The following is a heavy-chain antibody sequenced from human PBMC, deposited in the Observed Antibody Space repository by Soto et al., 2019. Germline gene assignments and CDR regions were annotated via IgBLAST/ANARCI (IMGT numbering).Heavy chain of an antibody. CDR3: VRVAGSASWYETDS. CDR1: GGSFSGYY. CDR2: TYYGASS. D-gene: IGHD6-13*01. J-gene: IGHJ4*02. Sequence: SETLSLTCAVYGGSFSGYYWSWIRQPPGKGLELIGTTYYGASSYYNPSLRSRITILLDASTNQLSLKLSSVTAADTAVYFCVRVAGSASWYETDSWGQGILVTVSS. V-gene: IGHV4-34*01.